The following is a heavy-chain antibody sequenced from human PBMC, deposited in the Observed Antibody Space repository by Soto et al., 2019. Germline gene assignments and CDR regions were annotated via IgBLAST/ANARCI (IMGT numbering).Heavy chain of an antibody. CDR1: GFTFRSFG. J-gene: IGHJ6*02. CDR2: ISYDGSDI. CDR3: ARGYCGSVSCHYYYYGMDV. Sequence: QVQLVESGGGVVQPGRSLRLSCAASGFTFRSFGMNWVRQTPGKGLEWVAVISYDGSDIYDADSVKGRFTISRDNSKNTLFLQMNSLRVEDTGVYYCARGYCGSVSCHYYYYGMDVWGQGTTVTVSS. D-gene: IGHD2-21*01. V-gene: IGHV3-30*03.